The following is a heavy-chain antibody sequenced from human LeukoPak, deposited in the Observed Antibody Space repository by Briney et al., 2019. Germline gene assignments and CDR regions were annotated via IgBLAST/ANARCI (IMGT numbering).Heavy chain of an antibody. CDR1: GGSFSGYY. CDR2: INHSGST. D-gene: IGHD3-10*01. Sequence: SETLSLTCAVYGGSFSGYYWSWIRQPPGKGLEWIGEINHSGSTNYNPSLKSRVTISVDTSKNQYSLKLSSVTAADTAVYYCARRSTGSDYYIDVWGKGTTVTVSS. CDR3: ARRSTGSDYYIDV. V-gene: IGHV4-34*01. J-gene: IGHJ6*03.